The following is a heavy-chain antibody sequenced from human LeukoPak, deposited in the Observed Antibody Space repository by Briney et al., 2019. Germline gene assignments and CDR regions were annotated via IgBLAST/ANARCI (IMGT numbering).Heavy chain of an antibody. CDR1: GFTFSSHW. J-gene: IGHJ4*02. CDR3: ARGQAAGLN. V-gene: IGHV3-7*01. Sequence: GGSLRLSCAASGFTFSSHWMSWVRQAPGKGLEWVANIKQDGSEKYYVDSVKGRFTISRDNAKNSLYLQMNSLRAEDTAVYYCARGQAAGLNWGQGTLVTVSS. CDR2: IKQDGSEK. D-gene: IGHD6-13*01.